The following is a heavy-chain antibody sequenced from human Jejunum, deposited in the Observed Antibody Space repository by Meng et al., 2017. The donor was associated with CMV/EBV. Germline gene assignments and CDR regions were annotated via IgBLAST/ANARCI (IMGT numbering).Heavy chain of an antibody. CDR2: FYSSDTY. J-gene: IGHJ4*02. V-gene: IGHV4-4*07. Sequence: QSPGPGLLKPSETLSLTCTVSGGSISNHYWSWIRQSAGKGLEWIGRFYSSDTYNYHPSLNSRLTMSLDTSKNQFSLNLSSVTAADTAIYYCARGPGASTREGFDYWGLGTLVTVSS. CDR3: ARGPGASTREGFDY. D-gene: IGHD1-26*01. CDR1: GGSISNHY.